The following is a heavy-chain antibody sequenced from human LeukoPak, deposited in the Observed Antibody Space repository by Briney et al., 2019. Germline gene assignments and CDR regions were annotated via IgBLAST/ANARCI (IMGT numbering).Heavy chain of an antibody. Sequence: GGSLRLSCAASGFTFSSYAMSWVRQAPGKGLEWVSAISGSGGSTYYAGSVKGRFTISRDNSKNTLYLQMNSLRAEDTAVYYCAKLGIGGGGAATTWFDPWGQGTLVTVSS. CDR1: GFTFSSYA. V-gene: IGHV3-23*01. CDR3: AKLGIGGGGAATTWFDP. CDR2: ISGSGGST. D-gene: IGHD2-15*01. J-gene: IGHJ5*02.